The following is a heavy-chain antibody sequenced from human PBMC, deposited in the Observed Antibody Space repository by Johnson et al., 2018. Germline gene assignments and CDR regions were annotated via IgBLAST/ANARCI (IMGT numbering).Heavy chain of an antibody. J-gene: IGHJ6*02. Sequence: VQLVQSGGGLIQPGGSLRLSCAASGFTVSSNYMSWVRQAPGTGLEWVSVIYSGGSTYYADSVKGRFTISRDNSKNTLYLQMNSLRAEDTAEYYLARDLYYDSSGYYGLAYYYGMDVWGQGTTVTVSS. V-gene: IGHV3-53*01. CDR2: IYSGGST. CDR3: ARDLYYDSSGYYGLAYYYGMDV. CDR1: GFTVSSNY. D-gene: IGHD3-22*01.